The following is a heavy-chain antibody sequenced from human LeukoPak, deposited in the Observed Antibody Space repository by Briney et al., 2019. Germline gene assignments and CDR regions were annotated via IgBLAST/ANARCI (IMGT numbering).Heavy chain of an antibody. V-gene: IGHV3-21*01. CDR3: ARDPGGYYDSSGYDY. J-gene: IGHJ4*02. CDR2: ISSSSSYI. Sequence: GGSLRLSCAASGFTFSSYSMNWVRQAPGKGLEWVSSISSSSSYIYYADSVKGRFTISRDNAKNSLYLQMNSLRAEDTAVYYCARDPGGYYDSSGYDYWGQGTLVTVSS. CDR1: GFTFSSYS. D-gene: IGHD3-22*01.